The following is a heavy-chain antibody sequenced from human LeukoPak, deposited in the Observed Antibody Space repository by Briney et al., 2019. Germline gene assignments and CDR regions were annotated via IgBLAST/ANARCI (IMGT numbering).Heavy chain of an antibody. J-gene: IGHJ6*02. CDR3: ARHGRVSSTPGPLYGMDV. CDR1: GYSFTSYW. D-gene: IGHD3/OR15-3a*01. Sequence: GESLKISCKGSGYSFTSYWIGWVRQMPGKGLEWMGIIYPGDSDTRYSPSFQGQVTISADKSTSTAYLQWSSLKASDTAMYYCARHGRVSSTPGPLYGMDVWGQGTTVTVSS. V-gene: IGHV5-51*01. CDR2: IYPGDSDT.